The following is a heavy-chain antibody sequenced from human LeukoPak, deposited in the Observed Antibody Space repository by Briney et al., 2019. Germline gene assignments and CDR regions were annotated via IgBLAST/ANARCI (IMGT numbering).Heavy chain of an antibody. J-gene: IGHJ6*02. CDR1: GFTFSSYA. Sequence: GGSLRLSCAASGFTFSSYAMSWVRQAPGKGLEWVSAISGSGGSTYYADSVKGRFTISRDNSKNTLYLQTNSLRAEDTAVYYCAKGGSGSSLGYGMDVWGQGTTVTVSS. CDR3: AKGGSGSSLGYGMDV. CDR2: ISGSGGST. V-gene: IGHV3-23*01. D-gene: IGHD1-26*01.